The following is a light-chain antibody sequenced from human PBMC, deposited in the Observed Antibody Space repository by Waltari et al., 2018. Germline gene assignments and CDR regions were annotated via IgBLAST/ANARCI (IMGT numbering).Light chain of an antibody. CDR1: QSVGTY. CDR3: QQRRNWPLT. CDR2: DAS. V-gene: IGKV3-11*01. J-gene: IGKJ4*01. Sequence: EIVLTQSPAILSFSPGERATLSCRTSQSVGTYLAWYQQRPGQSPRLRIYDASSSATGIPARFSGSGSETDVTLTISSLQPEDFAVYYCQQRRNWPLTFGGGTRVEI.